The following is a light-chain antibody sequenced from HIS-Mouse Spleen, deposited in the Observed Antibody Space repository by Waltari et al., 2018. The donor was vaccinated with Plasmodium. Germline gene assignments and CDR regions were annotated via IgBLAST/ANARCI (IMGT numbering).Light chain of an antibody. V-gene: IGKV1-33*01. Sequence: DIQMTQSPSSLSASVGDRVTITCQASQDISNYLNWYQQKPGKAPKLLIYDASNLETGVPSRFSGSGSGTEFTFTISSLQPEDIATYYCQQYGNLPPLFTFGPGTKVDIK. J-gene: IGKJ3*01. CDR1: QDISNY. CDR3: QQYGNLPPLFT. CDR2: DAS.